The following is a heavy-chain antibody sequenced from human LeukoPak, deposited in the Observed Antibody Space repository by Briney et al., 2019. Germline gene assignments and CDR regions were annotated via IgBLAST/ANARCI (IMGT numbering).Heavy chain of an antibody. CDR2: ISGSGGST. D-gene: IGHD3-10*01. V-gene: IGHV3-23*01. CDR3: AKDPGRYYGSGSSYYFDY. J-gene: IGHJ4*02. CDR1: GLTVSSNC. Sequence: HTGGSLRLSCAASGLTVSSNCMSWVRQAPGKGLEWVSAISGSGGSTYYADSVKGRFTISRDNSKNTLYLQMNSLRAEDTAVYYCAKDPGRYYGSGSSYYFDYWGQGTLVTVSS.